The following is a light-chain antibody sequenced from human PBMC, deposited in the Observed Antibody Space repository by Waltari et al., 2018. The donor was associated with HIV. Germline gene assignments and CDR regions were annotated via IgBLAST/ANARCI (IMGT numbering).Light chain of an antibody. Sequence: QSVLTPPPSVSAAPGQKVTIPCFGSSSNIGSNSVSWYQHLRGTAPKLLIYDNYKLPSDIPVRFSGSKSGTSATLGIAGLQTGDEAEYYCGAWDSSLSSLVFGGGTTLTVL. CDR1: SSNIGSNS. CDR3: GAWDSSLSSLV. V-gene: IGLV1-51*01. CDR2: DNY. J-gene: IGLJ3*02.